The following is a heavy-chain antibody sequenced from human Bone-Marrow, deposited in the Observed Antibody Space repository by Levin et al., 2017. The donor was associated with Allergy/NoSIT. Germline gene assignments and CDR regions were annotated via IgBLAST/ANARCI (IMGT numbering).Heavy chain of an antibody. CDR3: ARGWEDQLLRSSGYDVDHPGY. Sequence: GESLKISCAASGFTFSSYGMHWVRQAPGKGLEWVAVIWYDGSNKYYADSVKGRFTISRDNSKNTLYLQMNSLRAEDTAVYYCARGWEDQLLRSSGYDVDHPGYWGQGTLVTVSS. J-gene: IGHJ4*02. CDR1: GFTFSSYG. V-gene: IGHV3-33*01. D-gene: IGHD5-12*01. CDR2: IWYDGSNK.